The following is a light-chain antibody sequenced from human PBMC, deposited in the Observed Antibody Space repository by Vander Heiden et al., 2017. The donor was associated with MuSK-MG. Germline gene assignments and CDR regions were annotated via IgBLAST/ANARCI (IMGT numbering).Light chain of an antibody. Sequence: DIQMTQSPSSLSASVGDRVTITCRASQSISNYLNWYQQKPGKAPKVLIYAASYMQSGVPSRFSGSGYGKDFTLTISNRQPEDFAPYYCQQNDNNPPYTFGQGTKMDIK. V-gene: IGKV1-39*01. CDR3: QQNDNNPPYT. J-gene: IGKJ2*01. CDR2: AAS. CDR1: QSISNY.